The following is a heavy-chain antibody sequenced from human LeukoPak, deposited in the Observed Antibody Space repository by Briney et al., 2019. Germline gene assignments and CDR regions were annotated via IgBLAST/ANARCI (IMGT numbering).Heavy chain of an antibody. Sequence: GGSLRLSCAASGFTFSSYWMSWVRQAPGKGLEWVANIKQDGSEKYYVDSVKGRFTISRDNAKNSLYLQMNSLRAEDTAVYYCARDVQAYSSSSLPHYYYYYMDVWGKGTTVTVSS. CDR1: GFTFSSYW. CDR3: ARDVQAYSSSSLPHYYYYYMDV. V-gene: IGHV3-7*01. D-gene: IGHD6-6*01. J-gene: IGHJ6*03. CDR2: IKQDGSEK.